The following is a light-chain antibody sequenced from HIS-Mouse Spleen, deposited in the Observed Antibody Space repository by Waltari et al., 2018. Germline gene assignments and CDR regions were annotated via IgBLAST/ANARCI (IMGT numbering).Light chain of an antibody. V-gene: IGKV4-1*01. J-gene: IGKJ2*01. CDR2: WAS. CDR3: QQYYSTPYT. Sequence: DIVMPQSPDSLALSLGEAATINRKSNQSFLYSSNNKNYLAWYQQKPGQPPKLPIYWASTRESGVPDRFSGSGSGTDFTLTISSLQAEDVAVYYCQQYYSTPYTFGQGTKLEIK. CDR1: QSFLYSSNNKNY.